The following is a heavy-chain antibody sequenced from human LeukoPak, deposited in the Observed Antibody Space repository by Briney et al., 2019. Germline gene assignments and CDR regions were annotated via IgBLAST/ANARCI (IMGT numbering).Heavy chain of an antibody. CDR2: IVPTLRRA. CDR1: GDTFSNYA. CDR3: ARDRYYDSRGNFYESGY. D-gene: IGHD3-22*01. Sequence: SVKVSCRTSGDTFSNYAITWVRQAPGQGLEWMGGIVPTLRRADYAQKSKGRVTITTDEASTTAYMELNGLTYDDTAVYYCARDRYYDSRGNFYESGYWGQGTLVTVSS. J-gene: IGHJ4*02. V-gene: IGHV1-69*05.